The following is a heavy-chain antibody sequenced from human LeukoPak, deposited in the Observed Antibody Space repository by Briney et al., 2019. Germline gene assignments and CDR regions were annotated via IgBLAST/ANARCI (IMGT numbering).Heavy chain of an antibody. CDR2: IYHSGST. V-gene: IGHV4-38-2*02. CDR1: GYSISSGYY. J-gene: IGHJ4*02. CDR3: ARAYDSSGPFDY. D-gene: IGHD3-22*01. Sequence: SETLSLTCTVSGYSISSGYYWGWIRQPPGKGLEWIGSIYHSGSTNYNPSLKSRVTISVDTSNNHLSLKLSSVTAADTAAYYCARAYDSSGPFDYWGQGTLVTVSS.